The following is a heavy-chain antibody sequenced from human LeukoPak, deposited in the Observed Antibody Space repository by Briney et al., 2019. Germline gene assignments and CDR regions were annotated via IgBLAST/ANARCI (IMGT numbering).Heavy chain of an antibody. CDR1: GGTFSSYA. J-gene: IGHJ4*02. Sequence: ASVKVSCKASGGTFSSYAISWVRQAPGQGLEWMGGIIPIFGTANYAQKFQGRVTITADKSTSTAYMELSSLRSDDTAVYYCARELEYSSSGGVDYWGQGTLVTVSS. CDR3: ARELEYSSSGGVDY. CDR2: IIPIFGTA. V-gene: IGHV1-69*06. D-gene: IGHD6-6*01.